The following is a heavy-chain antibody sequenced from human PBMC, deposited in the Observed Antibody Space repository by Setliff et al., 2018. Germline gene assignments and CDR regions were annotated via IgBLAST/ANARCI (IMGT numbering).Heavy chain of an antibody. CDR3: AKDSARGWYGALDS. V-gene: IGHV3-33*06. Sequence: GGSLRLSWAASGFSFSSYGMHWVRQAPGKGLEWVAVIWFDGSYKKYADSVKGRFSISRDNPKNMVYLQMSSLRAEDTGVYYCAKDSARGWYGALDSWGQGAPVTVSS. CDR1: GFSFSSYG. J-gene: IGHJ4*02. D-gene: IGHD6-19*01. CDR2: IWFDGSYK.